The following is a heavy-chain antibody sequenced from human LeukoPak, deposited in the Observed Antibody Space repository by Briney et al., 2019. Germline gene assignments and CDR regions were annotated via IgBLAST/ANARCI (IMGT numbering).Heavy chain of an antibody. D-gene: IGHD3-22*01. CDR1: GSAFSSYA. J-gene: IGHJ4*02. CDR2: ISAYNGNT. V-gene: IGHV1-18*01. CDR3: ATAPTNYYDSSGYRLLDY. Sequence: PGRSLRLSCAASGSAFSSYAMHWVRQAPGQGLEWMGWISAYNGNTNYAQKLQGRVTMTEDTSTDTAYMELSSLRSEDTAVYYCATAPTNYYDSSGYRLLDYWGQGTLVTVSS.